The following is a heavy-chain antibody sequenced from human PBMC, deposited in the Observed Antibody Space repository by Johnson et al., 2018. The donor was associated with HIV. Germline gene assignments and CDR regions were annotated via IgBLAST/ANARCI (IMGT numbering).Heavy chain of an antibody. D-gene: IGHD5-12*01. CDR1: GFTFDDYG. CDR2: IYSGGST. CDR3: AKDRILSGYGPGAFDI. J-gene: IGHJ3*02. Sequence: QVQLVESGGGVVRPGGSLRLSCAASGFTFDDYGMSWVRQAPGKGLEWVAVIYSGGSTYYADSVKGRFTISRDNSKNTVYLQMNSLRAEDTAVYYCAKDRILSGYGPGAFDIWGQGTMVTVSS. V-gene: IGHV3-NL1*01.